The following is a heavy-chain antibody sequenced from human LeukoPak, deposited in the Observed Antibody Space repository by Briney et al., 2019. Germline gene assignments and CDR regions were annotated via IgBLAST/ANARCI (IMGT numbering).Heavy chain of an antibody. CDR2: INHSGST. V-gene: IGHV4-34*01. D-gene: IGHD2-15*01. CDR3: ARGGYCSGGSCYGGGFDY. Sequence: PSETLSLTCAVYGGSFSGYYWSWIRQPPGKGLEWIGEINHSGSTNYNPSLKSRVTISVDTSKNQFSLKLTSVTAADTAVYYCARGGYCSGGSCYGGGFDYWGQGILVIVSS. J-gene: IGHJ4*02. CDR1: GGSFSGYY.